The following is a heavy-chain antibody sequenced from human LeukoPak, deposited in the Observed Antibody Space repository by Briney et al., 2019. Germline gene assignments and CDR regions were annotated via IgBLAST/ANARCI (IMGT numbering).Heavy chain of an antibody. Sequence: SETLSLTCTVSGGSIKGHFWSWIRQPPGKGLAWIGYVSDSGTTNYHPSLNNRVTLSVDTSKNQFSLQLTSVTAADTAVYYCVRDSSDFFDRSGLNFLVYWGQGNLVAVSS. D-gene: IGHD3-22*01. CDR3: VRDSSDFFDRSGLNFLVY. V-gene: IGHV4-59*11. J-gene: IGHJ4*02. CDR1: GGSIKGHF. CDR2: VSDSGTT.